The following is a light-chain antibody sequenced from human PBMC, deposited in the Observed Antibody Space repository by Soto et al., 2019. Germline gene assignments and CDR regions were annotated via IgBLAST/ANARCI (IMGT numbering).Light chain of an antibody. V-gene: IGKV3-11*01. CDR1: QSVSSY. J-gene: IGKJ5*01. Sequence: PSTLSLNKKQRATLSSRSSQSVSSYLAWYQQKPGQAPRLLIYDASNRATGIPARFSGSGSGTDFTLTISSLEPEDFAVYYCPQRSNWPQFFRQGTRLEIK. CDR2: DAS. CDR3: PQRSNWPQF.